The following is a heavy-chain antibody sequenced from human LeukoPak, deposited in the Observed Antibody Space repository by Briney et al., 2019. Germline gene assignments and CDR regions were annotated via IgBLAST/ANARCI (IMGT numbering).Heavy chain of an antibody. CDR1: GGTFSIYA. CDR2: IIPIFGTA. V-gene: IGHV1-69*01. D-gene: IGHD5-24*01. CDR3: ARGLRDGYNDDAFDI. Sequence: SVKVSCTASGGTFSIYAISWVRQAPGQGLEWMGGIIPIFGTANYAQKFQGRVTITADGSTSTAYMELSSLRSEDTAVYYCARGLRDGYNDDAFDIWGQGTMVTVSS. J-gene: IGHJ3*02.